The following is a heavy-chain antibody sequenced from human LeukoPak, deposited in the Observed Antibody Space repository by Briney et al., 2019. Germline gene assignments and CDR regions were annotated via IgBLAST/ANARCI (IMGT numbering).Heavy chain of an antibody. Sequence: PGGSLRLSCAASGFTFSSYGMHWVRQAPGKGLEWVAVIWYDGSNKYYADSVKGRFTISRDNSKNTLYLQMNSLRAEDTAVYYCARDGGPPRSYDSSGYPLDYWGQGTLVTVSS. CDR2: IWYDGSNK. J-gene: IGHJ4*02. V-gene: IGHV3-33*01. CDR1: GFTFSSYG. CDR3: ARDGGPPRSYDSSGYPLDY. D-gene: IGHD3-22*01.